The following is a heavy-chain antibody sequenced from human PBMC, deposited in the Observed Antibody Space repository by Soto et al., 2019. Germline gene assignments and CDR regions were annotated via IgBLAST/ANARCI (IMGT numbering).Heavy chain of an antibody. Sequence: QVQLVQSGAEVKKPGSSVKVSCKASGGTFSSYAISWVRQAPGQGLEWMGGIIPIFGTANYAQKFQGRVTITADESTSTAYMELSSLRSEDTAVYYCARENGFIVVVTAIPMSWFDPWGQGTLVTVSS. CDR3: ARENGFIVVVTAIPMSWFDP. D-gene: IGHD2-21*02. CDR2: IIPIFGTA. CDR1: GGTFSSYA. J-gene: IGHJ5*02. V-gene: IGHV1-69*01.